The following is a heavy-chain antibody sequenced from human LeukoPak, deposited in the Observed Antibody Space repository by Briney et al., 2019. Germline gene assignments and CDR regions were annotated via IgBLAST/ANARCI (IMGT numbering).Heavy chain of an antibody. V-gene: IGHV4-30-2*01. D-gene: IGHD6-13*01. CDR1: GGSISSGGYY. CDR3: ARQCPGYSSSCLPLDP. J-gene: IGHJ5*02. Sequence: PSETLSLTCTVSGGSISSGGYYWSWIRQPPGKGLEWIGYIYHSGSTYYNPSLKSRVTISVDRSKNQFSLKLSSVTAADTAVYYCARQCPGYSSSCLPLDPWGQGTLVTVSS. CDR2: IYHSGST.